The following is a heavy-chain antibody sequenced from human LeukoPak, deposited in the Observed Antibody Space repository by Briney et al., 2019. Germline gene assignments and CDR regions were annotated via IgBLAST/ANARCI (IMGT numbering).Heavy chain of an antibody. J-gene: IGHJ4*02. CDR1: GYSFTTYW. CDR2: IYPGDSDT. CDR3: TIRQFYGSGSYSIY. D-gene: IGHD3-10*01. V-gene: IGHV5-51*01. Sequence: GESLRISCKGSGYSFTTYWIGWVRQMPGKGLEWMGVIYPGDSDTRYSPSFQGQVTISADKSINTAYLQWSSLKASDTAMYYCTIRQFYGSGSYSIYWGQGTPVTVSS.